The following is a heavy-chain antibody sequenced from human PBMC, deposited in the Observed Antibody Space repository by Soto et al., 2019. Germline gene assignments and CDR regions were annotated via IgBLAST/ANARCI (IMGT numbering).Heavy chain of an antibody. V-gene: IGHV3-23*01. CDR1: GFTFSSYA. J-gene: IGHJ4*02. CDR2: LSGTADSA. Sequence: GGSLRLSCAASGFTFSSYALSWVRQAPGKGLEWVSALSGTADSADYADSVKDRFTISRDDSKTTLFLHMSSLRAEDTAVYYCAKDSGNYGSGSFSHWGQGTLVTVSS. CDR3: AKDSGNYGSGSFSH. D-gene: IGHD3-10*01.